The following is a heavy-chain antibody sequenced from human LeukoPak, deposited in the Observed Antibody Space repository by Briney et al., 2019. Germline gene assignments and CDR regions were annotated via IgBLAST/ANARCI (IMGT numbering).Heavy chain of an antibody. CDR3: ARVTMVRGVPDY. D-gene: IGHD3-10*01. CDR1: GGSVSSYY. CDR2: IYYSGST. V-gene: IGHV4-59*02. J-gene: IGHJ4*02. Sequence: PSETLSLTCTVSGGSVSSYYWSWIRQPPGKGLEWIGYIYYSGSTNYNPSLKSRVTMSLDTSKNQFSLKLSSVTAADTAVYYCARVTMVRGVPDYWGQGTLVTASS.